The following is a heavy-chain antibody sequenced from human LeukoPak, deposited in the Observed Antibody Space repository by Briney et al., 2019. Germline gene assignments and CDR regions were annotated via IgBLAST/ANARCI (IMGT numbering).Heavy chain of an antibody. CDR2: ISSSSSSI. CDR1: GFTFSSYS. J-gene: IGHJ3*02. V-gene: IGHV3-21*01. Sequence: PGGSLRLSCAASGFTFSSYSMNWVRQAPGKGLEWVSSISSSSSSIYYADSVKGRFTISRDNAKNSLYLQMNSLRAEDTAVYYCAREDGDAFDIWGQGTMVTVSS. CDR3: AREDGDAFDI.